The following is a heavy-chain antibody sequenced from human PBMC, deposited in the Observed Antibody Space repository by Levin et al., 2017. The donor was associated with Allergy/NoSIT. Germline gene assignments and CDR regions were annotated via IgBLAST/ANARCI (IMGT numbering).Heavy chain of an antibody. J-gene: IGHJ5*02. V-gene: IGHV4-61*01. CDR3: ARGEYYYGSGNRCDP. CDR2: IYSSGRT. CDR1: GGSVSVSSGTYY. Sequence: SETLSLTCTVSGGSVSVSSGTYYWNWIRQPPGKGLEWIGYIYSSGRTKYNPSLKSRVTIPVDTSKNQFSLKLSSVTAADTAVYFCARGEYYYGSGNRCDPGGQGTLVTVSS. D-gene: IGHD3-10*01.